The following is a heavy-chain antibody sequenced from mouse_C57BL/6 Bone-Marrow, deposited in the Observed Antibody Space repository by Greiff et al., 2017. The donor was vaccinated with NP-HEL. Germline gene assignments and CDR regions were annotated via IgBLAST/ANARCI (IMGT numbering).Heavy chain of an antibody. CDR1: GYTFTSYW. V-gene: IGHV1-52*01. Sequence: VKLVESGAELVRPGSSVKLSCKASGYTFTSYWMHLVKQRPIQGLEWICNIDPSDSDTHYYQKSMDKATLTADNSSSTAYMKLSSLKSEDSAVYYSARRSYYGNHRGSVDYWGQGTTLTVSS. J-gene: IGHJ2*01. D-gene: IGHD2-1*01. CDR2: IDPSDSDT. CDR3: ARRSYYGNHRGSVDY.